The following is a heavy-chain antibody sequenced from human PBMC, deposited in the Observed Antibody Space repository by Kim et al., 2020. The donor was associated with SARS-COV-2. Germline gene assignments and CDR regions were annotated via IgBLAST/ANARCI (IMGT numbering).Heavy chain of an antibody. Sequence: ASVKVSCKASGYTFTSYGISWVRQAPGQGLEWMGWISAYNGNTNYAQKLQGRVTITTDTSTSTAYMELRSLRSDDTAVYYCARDSRRAAGTRGWFDPWGQGTLVTVSS. CDR3: ARDSRRAAGTRGWFDP. CDR2: ISAYNGNT. V-gene: IGHV1-18*04. J-gene: IGHJ5*02. CDR1: GYTFTSYG. D-gene: IGHD6-13*01.